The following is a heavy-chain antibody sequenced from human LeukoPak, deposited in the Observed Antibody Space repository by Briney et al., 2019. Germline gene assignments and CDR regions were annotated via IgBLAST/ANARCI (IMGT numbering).Heavy chain of an antibody. CDR3: ARDNPPDY. J-gene: IGHJ4*02. CDR1: GFTFSSYS. Sequence: PGGSLRLSCAASGFTFSSYSMSWVRQAPGKGLEWVANIKQDGSEKSYVESVRGRFTTSRDNAKNSLYLQLNSLRAEDTALYYCARDNPPDYWGQGTLVTVSS. CDR2: IKQDGSEK. V-gene: IGHV3-7*03.